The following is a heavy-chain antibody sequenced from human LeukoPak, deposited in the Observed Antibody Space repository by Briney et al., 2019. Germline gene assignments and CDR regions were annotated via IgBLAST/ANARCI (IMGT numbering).Heavy chain of an antibody. D-gene: IGHD2-15*01. J-gene: IGHJ5*01. CDR2: IIPIFGTT. CDR1: GGTFSNYA. Sequence: RASVKVSCKASGGTFSNYAISWARQAPGQGLEWMGAIIPIFGTTHYAQKFQGRVTITADESTTTAYMELSSLRFDDTAVYYCARVVVAPHWFDSWDQGTLVTVSS. CDR3: ARVVVAPHWFDS. V-gene: IGHV1-69*13.